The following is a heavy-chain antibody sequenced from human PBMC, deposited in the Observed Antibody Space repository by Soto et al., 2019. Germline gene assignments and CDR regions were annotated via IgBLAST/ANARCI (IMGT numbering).Heavy chain of an antibody. J-gene: IGHJ4*02. V-gene: IGHV3-74*01. CDR3: AKDSWYFDL. D-gene: IGHD6-13*01. CDR2: IDTSGHST. CDR1: GFVFTNFW. Sequence: GGSLRLSCEASGFVFTNFWMHWVRHVPGKGLVWVARIDTSGHSTNYAESVKGRFTISRDNAKNAVSLQMNSLRVEDTGVYYCAKDSWYFDLWSQGSQVTVSS.